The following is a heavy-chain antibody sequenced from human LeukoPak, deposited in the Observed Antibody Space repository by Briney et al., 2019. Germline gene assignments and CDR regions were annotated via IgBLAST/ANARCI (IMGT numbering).Heavy chain of an antibody. J-gene: IGHJ4*02. D-gene: IGHD3-9*01. CDR2: ISSDGASI. V-gene: IGHV3-48*03. CDR1: GFTFSSYE. Sequence: GGSLRLSCAASGFTFSSYELNWVRQAPGKGLEWVSYISSDGASIYYADSVEGRFTISRDNAKNSLFLQMYSLRDEDTSVYYCARGKNGVGGYDILIDYWGLGTLVTVSS. CDR3: ARGKNGVGGYDILIDY.